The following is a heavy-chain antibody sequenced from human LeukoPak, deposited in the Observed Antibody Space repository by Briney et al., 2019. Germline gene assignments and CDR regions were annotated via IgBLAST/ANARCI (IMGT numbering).Heavy chain of an antibody. CDR2: IYYSGST. V-gene: IGHV4-31*03. Sequence: SQTLSLTCTVSGGSISSGGYYWSWIRQHPGKGLEWIGYIYYSGSTYYNPSLKSRVTISVDTSKNQFSLKLSSVTAADTAVYYCARGVAPYYYDSSGYYPYFDYWGQGTLVTVSS. CDR3: ARGVAPYYYDSSGYYPYFDY. D-gene: IGHD3-22*01. J-gene: IGHJ4*02. CDR1: GGSISSGGYY.